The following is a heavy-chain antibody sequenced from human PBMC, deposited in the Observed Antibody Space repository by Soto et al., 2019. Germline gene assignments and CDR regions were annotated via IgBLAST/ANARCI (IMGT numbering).Heavy chain of an antibody. CDR2: ISSIGNYI. J-gene: IGHJ4*02. V-gene: IGHV3-21*01. CDR1: GFAFSSYT. CDR3: ARANDILSGYDY. D-gene: IGHD3-9*01. Sequence: EVQLMESGGGLVKPGGSLRLSCAASGFAFSSYTMNWVRQAPGKGLEWVSSISSIGNYIFYADSVKGRFTISRDNAKNSLYLQMSSLRAEDTAVYYCARANDILSGYDYWGQGTLVPVSA.